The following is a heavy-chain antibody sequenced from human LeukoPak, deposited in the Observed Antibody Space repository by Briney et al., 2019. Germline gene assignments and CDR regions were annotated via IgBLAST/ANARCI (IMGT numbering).Heavy chain of an antibody. J-gene: IGHJ4*02. Sequence: GGSLRLSCSASGFTFSSYALHWVRQAPGKGLEYVSSITSNGGNTYYADSVKGRFTISRDNSKNTLYLQMTSLRAEDTAVYYCARDQGCSSTNCYSLFFHYWGQGTLVTVSS. CDR2: ITSNGGNT. CDR3: ARDQGCSSTNCYSLFFHY. D-gene: IGHD2-2*01. V-gene: IGHV3-64D*06. CDR1: GFTFSSYA.